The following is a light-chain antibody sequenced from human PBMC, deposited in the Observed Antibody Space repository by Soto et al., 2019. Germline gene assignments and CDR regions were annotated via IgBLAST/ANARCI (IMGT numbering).Light chain of an antibody. CDR3: QKFNTAHLT. CDR2: SAS. CDR1: QDISVY. Sequence: DIQMTQSPSSLSASVGDRVTITCRASQDISVYLAWYQQKPGKVPKLLIYSASTLQSGVPSRFSGSGSGTEFTLTISSLQPEYVATYYCQKFNTAHLTFGQGTRLEIK. J-gene: IGKJ5*01. V-gene: IGKV1-27*01.